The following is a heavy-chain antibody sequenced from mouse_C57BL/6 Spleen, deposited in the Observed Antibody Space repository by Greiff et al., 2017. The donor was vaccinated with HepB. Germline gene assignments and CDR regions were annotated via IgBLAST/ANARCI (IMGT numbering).Heavy chain of an antibody. CDR2: IWSGGST. V-gene: IGHV2-2*01. CDR3: ARNHEANWDFDY. Sequence: VKLVESGPGLVQPSQSLSITCTVSGFSLTSYGVHWVRQSPGKGLEWLGVIWSGGSTDYNAAFISSLSISKDNSKSQVFFKMNSLQADDTAIYYCARNHEANWDFDYWGQGTTLTVSS. CDR1: GFSLTSYG. J-gene: IGHJ2*01. D-gene: IGHD4-1*01.